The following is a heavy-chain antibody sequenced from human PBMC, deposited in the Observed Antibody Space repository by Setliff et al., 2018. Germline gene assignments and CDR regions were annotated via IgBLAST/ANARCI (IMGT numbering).Heavy chain of an antibody. CDR3: ARSYNFWSGPALDV. D-gene: IGHD3-3*01. CDR1: GFNFMNYG. V-gene: IGHV3-23*01. CDR2: VTQGGSE. J-gene: IGHJ6*04. Sequence: GGSLRLSCAASGFNFMNYGMNWVRQAPGKGLEWVSGVTQGGSEFHADSVKGRFTISRDNSKSSVYLQMNSLRAEDTAIYYCARSYNFWSGPALDVWGKGTTVTVSS.